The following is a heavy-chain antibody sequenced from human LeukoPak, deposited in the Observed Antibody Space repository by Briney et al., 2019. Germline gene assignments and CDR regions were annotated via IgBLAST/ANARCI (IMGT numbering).Heavy chain of an antibody. J-gene: IGHJ4*02. D-gene: IGHD4-23*01. Sequence: ETPSLTCTVSGGSISGYYWSWIRQPPGKGLEWIGYIHYSGSTNYNPSLKSRVIISVDTSKNQFSLKLSSVTAADTAVYYCARDSGGKFDSWGQGTLVTVPS. CDR1: GGSISGYY. V-gene: IGHV4-59*01. CDR3: ARDSGGKFDS. CDR2: IHYSGST.